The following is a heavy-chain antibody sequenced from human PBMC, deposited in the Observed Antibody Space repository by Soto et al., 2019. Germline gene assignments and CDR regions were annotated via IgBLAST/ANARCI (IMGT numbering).Heavy chain of an antibody. D-gene: IGHD6-13*01. V-gene: IGHV1-58*01. CDR2: IVVGSGNT. CDR1: GFTFTSSA. Sequence: SVKVSCKASGFTFTSSAVQWVRQARGQRLEWIGWIVVGSGNTNYAQKFQERVTITRDMSTSTAYMELSSLRSEDTAVYYCAADRCLVPNSDYYDGLAVRGQGTTVTGSS. CDR3: AADRCLVPNSDYYDGLAV. J-gene: IGHJ6*02.